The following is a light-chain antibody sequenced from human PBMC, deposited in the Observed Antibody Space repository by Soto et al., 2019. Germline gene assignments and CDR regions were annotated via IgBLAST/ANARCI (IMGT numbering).Light chain of an antibody. CDR3: QQANSFPIT. J-gene: IGKJ5*01. CDR2: EAT. V-gene: IGKV1-12*01. Sequence: DIQMTQSPSSVPASVGATVTITSRASQGLKFLAWYKQKPGKAPRLLIYEATNLQSGVPPRFRGSGSGTDFTLTISSLKPEDFETYFCQQANSFPITFGQGTRLEIK. CDR1: QGLKF.